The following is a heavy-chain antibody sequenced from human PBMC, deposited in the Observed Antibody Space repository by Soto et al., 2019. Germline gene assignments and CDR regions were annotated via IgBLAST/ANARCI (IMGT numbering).Heavy chain of an antibody. CDR2: IFYSGGA. V-gene: IGHV4-59*01. CDR1: GGAINSYG. Sequence: SETLSLTCTVSGGAINSYGWRCIRQPPGKGLEWIGNIFYSGGANSNPSLKSRITISVDTSKNHFSLRLSSVTAMDTAVYYYARVGGVPSSSPGVAYWGQGILVTVSS. D-gene: IGHD6-13*01. CDR3: ARVGGVPSSSPGVAY. J-gene: IGHJ4*02.